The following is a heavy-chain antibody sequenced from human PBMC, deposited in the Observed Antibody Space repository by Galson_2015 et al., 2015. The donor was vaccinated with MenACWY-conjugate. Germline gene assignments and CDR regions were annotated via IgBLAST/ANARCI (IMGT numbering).Heavy chain of an antibody. V-gene: IGHV4-59*08. CDR1: GGSISSYY. CDR3: ARLLPDIVVVVADSRGATDAFDI. D-gene: IGHD2-15*01. J-gene: IGHJ3*02. CDR2: IYYSGST. Sequence: LSLTCTVSGGSISSYYWSWIRQPPGKGLEWIGYIYYSGSTNYNPSLKSRVTISVDTSKNQFSLKLSSVTAADTAVYYCARLLPDIVVVVADSRGATDAFDIWGQGTMVTVSS.